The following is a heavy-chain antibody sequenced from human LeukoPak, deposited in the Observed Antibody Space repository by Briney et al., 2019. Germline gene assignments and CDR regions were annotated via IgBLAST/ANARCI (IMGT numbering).Heavy chain of an antibody. Sequence: ASVKVSCKASGYTFTSCYMHWVRQAPGQGLEWMGIINPSGGSTSHAQKFQGRVTMTRDMSTSTVYMELSSLRSEDTAVYYCARSHLGTGQFDPWGQGTLVTVSS. CDR2: INPSGGST. V-gene: IGHV1-46*01. D-gene: IGHD2-8*02. CDR3: ARSHLGTGQFDP. CDR1: GYTFTSCY. J-gene: IGHJ5*02.